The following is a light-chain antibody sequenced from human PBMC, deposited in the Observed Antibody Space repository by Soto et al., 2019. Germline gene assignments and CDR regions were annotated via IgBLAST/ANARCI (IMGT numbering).Light chain of an antibody. Sequence: NFMLTQPHSVSESPGKTVTISCTRSSGSIASNYVQWYQQRPGSAPTTVIYEDNQRPSGVPDRFSGSIDSSSNSASLTISGLKTEVEADYYCQSYDSSNWVFGGGTKVTVL. CDR2: EDN. J-gene: IGLJ3*02. V-gene: IGLV6-57*03. CDR1: SGSIASNY. CDR3: QSYDSSNWV.